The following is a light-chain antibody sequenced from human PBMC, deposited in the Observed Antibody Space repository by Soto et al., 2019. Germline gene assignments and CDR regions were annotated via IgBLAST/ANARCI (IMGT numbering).Light chain of an antibody. CDR1: QTTNNY. Sequence: DIQMTHSPSSLSASVGDRVTITCRASQTTNNYLNWYQLKPGKAPKLLIYAASTLQTGVPSRFTGSGSGTDFTLTIISLQPEDYATYFSPQSYSMPYAFGPGPKVEIX. CDR3: PQSYSMPYA. CDR2: AAS. V-gene: IGKV1-39*01. J-gene: IGKJ2*01.